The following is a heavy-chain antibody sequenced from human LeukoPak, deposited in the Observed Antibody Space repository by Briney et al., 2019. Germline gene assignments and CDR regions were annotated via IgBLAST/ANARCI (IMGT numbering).Heavy chain of an antibody. CDR1: GXSISSYY. CDR3: ARACGSSWYFWFDP. Sequence: PSETLSLTCTVSGXSISSYYWSWIRQPPGKGLEWIGYIHYDGNTNYNPSLKSRVTISEDTSKNQSSLKLTSVTAADTAVYYCARACGSSWYFWFDPWGQGTLVTVSS. V-gene: IGHV4-59*01. D-gene: IGHD6-13*01. J-gene: IGHJ5*02. CDR2: IHYDGNT.